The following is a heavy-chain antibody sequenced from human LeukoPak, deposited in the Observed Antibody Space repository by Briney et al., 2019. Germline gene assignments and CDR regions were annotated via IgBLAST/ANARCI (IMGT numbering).Heavy chain of an antibody. CDR1: GFTFSSYA. CDR3: AKDLELRFLGWLRPFDY. V-gene: IGHV3-23*01. D-gene: IGHD3-3*01. J-gene: IGHJ4*02. CDR2: ISGSGGST. Sequence: GGSLRLSCAASGFTFSSYAMSWVRQAPGKGLEWVSAISGSGGSTYYADSVKGRFTISRDNSKNTLYPQMNSLRAEDTAVYYCAKDLELRFLGWLRPFDYWGQGSLVTVSS.